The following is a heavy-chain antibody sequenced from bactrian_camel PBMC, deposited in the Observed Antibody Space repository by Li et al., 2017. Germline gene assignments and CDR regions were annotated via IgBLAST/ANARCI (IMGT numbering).Heavy chain of an antibody. CDR1: GFFAEGDC. CDR2: IDADGATT. V-gene: IGHV3S1*01. D-gene: IGHD5*01. J-gene: IGHJ4*01. CDR3: AINPDYGYCSDGAWAYTR. Sequence: SGGGTVPSGGSLKLSCVASGFFAEGDCVAWFRQVPGKEREGVAAIDADGATTYADSVKGRFIISRDDAKKTLSLQMNNLKPEDTGMYFCAINPDYGYCSDGAWAYTRWGQGTQVTVS.